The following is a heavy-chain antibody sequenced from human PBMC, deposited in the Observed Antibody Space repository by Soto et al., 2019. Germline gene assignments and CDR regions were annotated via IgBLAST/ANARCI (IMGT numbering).Heavy chain of an antibody. Sequence: PPETLSLTCTVSGGSISSSSYYWGWIRQPPGKGLEWIGSIYYSGSTYYNPSLKSRVTISVDTSKNQFSLKLSSVTAADTAVYYCAGQGSTYYDFWSGYPNGMDVWGQGTTVTVSS. V-gene: IGHV4-39*01. CDR2: IYYSGST. CDR3: AGQGSTYYDFWSGYPNGMDV. CDR1: GGSISSSSYY. J-gene: IGHJ6*02. D-gene: IGHD3-3*01.